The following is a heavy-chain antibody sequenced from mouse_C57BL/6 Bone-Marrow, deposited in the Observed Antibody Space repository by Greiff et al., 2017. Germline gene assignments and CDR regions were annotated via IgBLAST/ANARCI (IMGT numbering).Heavy chain of an antibody. CDR1: GYTFTSYW. V-gene: IGHV1-52*01. D-gene: IGHD2-3*01. Sequence: QVQLQQPGAELVRPGSSVKLSCKASGYTFTSYWMHWVKQRPIQGLEWIGNIDPSDSETHYNQKFKDKATLTVDKSSSTAYMQLSSLTSEDSAVYYCARIPDGYYPYWYFDVWGTGTTVTVSS. CDR2: IDPSDSET. J-gene: IGHJ1*03. CDR3: ARIPDGYYPYWYFDV.